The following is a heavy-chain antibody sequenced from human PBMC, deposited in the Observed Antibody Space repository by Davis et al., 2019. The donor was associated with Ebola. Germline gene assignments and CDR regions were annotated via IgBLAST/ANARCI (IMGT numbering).Heavy chain of an antibody. CDR1: GGSFSSHP. V-gene: IGHV1-69*13. D-gene: IGHD4-23*01. J-gene: IGHJ4*02. Sequence: SVKVSCKTSGGSFSSHPISWVRQAPRQGLEWMGGIIPIFDTPHYAQKFQGRITITADASTITAYMELSSLRSEDTATYFCARAFDGGNYYFDYWGPGTPVTVSS. CDR3: ARAFDGGNYYFDY. CDR2: IIPIFDTP.